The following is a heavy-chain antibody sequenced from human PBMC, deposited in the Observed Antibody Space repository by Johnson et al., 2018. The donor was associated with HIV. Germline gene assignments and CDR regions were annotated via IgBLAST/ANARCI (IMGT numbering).Heavy chain of an antibody. D-gene: IGHD1-26*01. V-gene: IGHV3-13*01. CDR2: IGTAGDT. CDR1: GFTFSNYG. Sequence: VQLVESGGGVVQPGGSLRLSCAASGFTFSNYGMHWVRQATGKGLEWVSAIGTAGDTYYPGSVKGRFTISRENAKNSLYLQMNSLRAGDTAVYYCARGSEDAFDIWGQGTMVTVSS. CDR3: ARGSEDAFDI. J-gene: IGHJ3*02.